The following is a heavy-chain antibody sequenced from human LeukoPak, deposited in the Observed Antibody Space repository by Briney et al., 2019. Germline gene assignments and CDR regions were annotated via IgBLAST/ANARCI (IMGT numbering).Heavy chain of an antibody. CDR3: AKAVGYCSSTSCSSGYFDY. CDR1: GFTFSSYA. Sequence: GGSLRLSRAASGFTFSSYAMSWVRQAPGKGLEWVSAISGSGGSTYYADSVKGRFTISRDNSKNTLYLQMNSQRAEDTAVYYCAKAVGYCSSTSCSSGYFDYWGQGTLVTVSS. CDR2: ISGSGGST. J-gene: IGHJ4*02. D-gene: IGHD2-2*01. V-gene: IGHV3-23*01.